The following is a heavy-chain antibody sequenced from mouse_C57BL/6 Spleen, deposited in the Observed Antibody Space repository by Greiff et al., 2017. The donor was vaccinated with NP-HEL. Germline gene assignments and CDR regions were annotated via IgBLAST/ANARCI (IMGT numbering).Heavy chain of an antibody. V-gene: IGHV1-55*01. D-gene: IGHD1-1*01. Sequence: QVQLQQPGAELVKPGASVKMSCKASGYTFTSYWITWVKQRPGQGLEWIGDIYPGSGSTNYNEKFKSKATLTVDTSSSTAYMQLSSLTSEDSAVYYCARSSYYGSSYYFDYWGQGTTLTVAS. CDR3: ARSSYYGSSYYFDY. CDR2: IYPGSGST. J-gene: IGHJ2*01. CDR1: GYTFTSYW.